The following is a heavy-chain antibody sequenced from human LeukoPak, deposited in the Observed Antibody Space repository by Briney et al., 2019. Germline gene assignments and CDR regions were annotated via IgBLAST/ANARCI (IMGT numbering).Heavy chain of an antibody. CDR2: INQDGGAE. D-gene: IGHD5-18*01. CDR3: ARDGATNGYDVLDF. J-gene: IGHJ3*01. CDR1: GFTFRNYW. Sequence: GGSLRLSCIASGFTFRNYWMAWVRQAPGKGLEWVATINQDGGAEYYVDSVKGRFTISRDNAKNSVYLQLNSLRDEDTAVYYCARDGATNGYDVLDFWCLGTMVIVSS. V-gene: IGHV3-7*01.